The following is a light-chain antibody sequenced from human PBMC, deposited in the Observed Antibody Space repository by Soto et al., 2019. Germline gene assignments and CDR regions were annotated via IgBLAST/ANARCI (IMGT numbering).Light chain of an antibody. J-gene: IGLJ2*01. CDR1: ISDVAGYNY. CDR2: EVS. Sequence: QSVLTQPASVSGSPGQSITISCTGTISDVAGYNYVSWYQQHPGKAPKLMIYEVSNRPSGVSNRFSGSKSGNTASLTISGLQAEDEADYYCSSYTSISTLIFGGGTQLTVL. CDR3: SSYTSISTLI. V-gene: IGLV2-14*01.